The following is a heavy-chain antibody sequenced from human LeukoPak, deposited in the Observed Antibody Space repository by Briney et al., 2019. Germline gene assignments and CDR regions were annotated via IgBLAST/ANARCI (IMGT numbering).Heavy chain of an antibody. D-gene: IGHD5-24*01. Sequence: GGSLRLSCAASGFTFSSYAMSWVRQAPGKGLVWVSRISHDGIISYADPVKGRFTISRDNAKNTLTLQMNSLRVEDTAVYFCARDWVYKIDYWGRGTLVTVSS. V-gene: IGHV3-74*01. CDR3: ARDWVYKIDY. CDR2: ISHDGII. J-gene: IGHJ4*02. CDR1: GFTFSSYA.